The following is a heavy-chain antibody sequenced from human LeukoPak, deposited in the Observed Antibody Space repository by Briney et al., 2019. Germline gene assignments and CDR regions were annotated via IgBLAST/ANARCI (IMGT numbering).Heavy chain of an antibody. Sequence: SQTLSLACTVSGGSISSGGYYWSWIRQHPGKGLEWIGYIYYSGSTYYNPSLKSRVTISVDTSKNQFSLKLSSVTAADTAVYYCAGSIAARVVLDYWGQGTLVTVSS. D-gene: IGHD6-6*01. CDR2: IYYSGST. J-gene: IGHJ4*02. CDR1: GGSISSGGYY. CDR3: AGSIAARVVLDY. V-gene: IGHV4-31*03.